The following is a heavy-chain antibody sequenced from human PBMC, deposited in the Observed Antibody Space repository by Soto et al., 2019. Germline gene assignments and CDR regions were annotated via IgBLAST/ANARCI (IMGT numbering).Heavy chain of an antibody. J-gene: IGHJ4*02. V-gene: IGHV3-23*01. CDR1: GFTFGSYA. CDR2: ISGTGDSS. CDR3: AKDNGNYGSGSFSH. D-gene: IGHD3-10*01. Sequence: PGGSLRLSCAASGFTFGSYAMSWVRQSPGKGLEWVSLISGTGDSSEYANSVKGRFTISRDYSKTTVFLQMNSLGAEDTAVYFCAKDNGNYGSGSFSHWGQGTLVTVSS.